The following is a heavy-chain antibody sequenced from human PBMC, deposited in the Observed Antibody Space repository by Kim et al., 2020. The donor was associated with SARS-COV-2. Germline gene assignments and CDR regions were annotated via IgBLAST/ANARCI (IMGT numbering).Heavy chain of an antibody. D-gene: IGHD3-22*01. V-gene: IGHV3-21*01. CDR2: ISSSSSYI. J-gene: IGHJ4*02. Sequence: GGSLRLSCAASGFTFSSYSMNWVRQAPGKGLEWVSSISSSSSYIYYADSVKGRFTISRDNAKNSLYLQMNSLRAEDTAVYYCARVAPYYYDSSGYYLNYWGQGTLVTVSS. CDR3: ARVAPYYYDSSGYYLNY. CDR1: GFTFSSYS.